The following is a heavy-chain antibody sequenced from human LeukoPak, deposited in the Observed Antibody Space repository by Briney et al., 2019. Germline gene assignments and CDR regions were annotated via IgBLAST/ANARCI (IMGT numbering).Heavy chain of an antibody. CDR2: LTGSGGST. J-gene: IGHJ4*02. Sequence: GGSLRLSCAASGFTFSNYAMSWVRQAPGKGLEWVSTLTGSGGSTYYADSVEGRFTISRDNSKNTLYLQMNSLRADDTAVYYCAKRISGTSSWVLFDYWGQGTLVTVSA. CDR1: GFTFSNYA. V-gene: IGHV3-23*01. D-gene: IGHD2-15*01. CDR3: AKRISGTSSWVLFDY.